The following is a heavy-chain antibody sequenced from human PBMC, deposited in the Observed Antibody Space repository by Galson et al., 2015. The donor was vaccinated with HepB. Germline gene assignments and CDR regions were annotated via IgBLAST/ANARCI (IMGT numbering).Heavy chain of an antibody. D-gene: IGHD2-2*01. V-gene: IGHV3-7*01. J-gene: IGHJ4*02. CDR1: GFTFSSYW. CDR3: ARARYCSSTSCRYFDY. CDR2: IKQDGSEK. Sequence: SLRLSCAASGFTFSSYWMSWVRQAPGKGLEWVANIKQDGSEKYYVDSVKGRFTISRDNAKNSPYLQMNSLRAEDTAVYYCARARYCSSTSCRYFDYWGQGTLVTVSS.